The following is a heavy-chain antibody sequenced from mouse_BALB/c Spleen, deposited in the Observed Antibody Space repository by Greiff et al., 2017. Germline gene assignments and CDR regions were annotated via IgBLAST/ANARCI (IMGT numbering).Heavy chain of an antibody. V-gene: IGHV2-2*02. Sequence: VKVVESGPGLVQPSQSLSITCTVSGFSLTSYGVHWVRQSPGKGLEWLGVIWSGGSTDYNAAFISRLSISKDNSKSQVFFKMNSLQANDTAIYYCARNSKARATWWFAYWGQGTLVTVSA. CDR3: ARNSKARATWWFAY. D-gene: IGHD3-1*01. J-gene: IGHJ3*01. CDR2: IWSGGST. CDR1: GFSLTSYG.